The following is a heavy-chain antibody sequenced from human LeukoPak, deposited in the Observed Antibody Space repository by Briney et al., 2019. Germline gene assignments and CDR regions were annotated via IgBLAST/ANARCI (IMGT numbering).Heavy chain of an antibody. CDR3: ARAPTIFGVVARFDP. V-gene: IGHV1-18*01. CDR1: GGTFSSYA. Sequence: GSSVKVSCKASGGTFSSYAISWVRQAPGQGLEWMGWISAYNGNTNYAQKLQGRVTMTTDTSTSTAYMELRSLRSDDTAVYYCARAPTIFGVVARFDPWGQGTLVTVSS. J-gene: IGHJ5*02. CDR2: ISAYNGNT. D-gene: IGHD3-3*01.